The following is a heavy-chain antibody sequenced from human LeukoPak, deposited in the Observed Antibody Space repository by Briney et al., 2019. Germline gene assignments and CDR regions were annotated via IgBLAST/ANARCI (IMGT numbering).Heavy chain of an antibody. V-gene: IGHV3-30*02. CDR1: GFTFSSYG. J-gene: IGHJ4*02. D-gene: IGHD2-21*01. Sequence: GGSLRLSCAASGFTFSSYGMHWVRQAPGRGLEWVAFIRYDGSYTYYADSVKGRFTISKDNSKNTLYVQMNSLRVEDTAVYYCVKGALFHFDYWGQGMLVTVSS. CDR3: VKGALFHFDY. CDR2: IRYDGSYT.